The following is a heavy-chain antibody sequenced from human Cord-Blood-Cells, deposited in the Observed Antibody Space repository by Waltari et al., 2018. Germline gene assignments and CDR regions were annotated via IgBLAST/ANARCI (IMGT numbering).Heavy chain of an antibody. CDR3: AREPQYCTNGVCYHDAFDI. D-gene: IGHD2-8*01. Sequence: QVQLQESGPGLVKPSETLSLTCTVSGGSISSYYWSWIRQPPGKGLEWIGYIYYSGSTNYNPSLKSRVTISVDTSNNQFSLKLSSVTAADTAVYYCAREPQYCTNGVCYHDAFDIWGQGTMVTVSS. CDR1: GGSISSYY. J-gene: IGHJ3*02. CDR2: IYYSGST. V-gene: IGHV4-59*01.